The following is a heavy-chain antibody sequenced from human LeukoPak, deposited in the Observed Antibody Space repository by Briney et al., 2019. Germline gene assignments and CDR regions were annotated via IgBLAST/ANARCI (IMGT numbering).Heavy chain of an antibody. Sequence: GGSLRLSCAASGFTFSSYAMHWVRQAPGKGLEWVAVISYDGSNKYYADSVKGRFTISRDNSKNTLYLQMNSLRAEDTAVYYCARDPEPYSSSWYGPMGYWGQGTLVTVSS. D-gene: IGHD6-13*01. CDR1: GFTFSSYA. V-gene: IGHV3-30-3*01. J-gene: IGHJ4*02. CDR2: ISYDGSNK. CDR3: ARDPEPYSSSWYGPMGY.